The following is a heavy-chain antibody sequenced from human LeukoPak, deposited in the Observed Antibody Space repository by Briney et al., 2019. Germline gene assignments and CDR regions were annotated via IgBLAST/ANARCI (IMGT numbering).Heavy chain of an antibody. CDR1: GFTFSRDW. J-gene: IGHJ4*02. V-gene: IGHV3-74*01. CDR3: VRALMGTSDH. D-gene: IGHD7-27*01. Sequence: GRSLRLSCAASGFTFSRDWMHWVRQAPGKGLVWVSRMNSDGSTTNYADSVKGRFTISRDNSKNTLYLQMNSLRAEDTAVYYCVRALMGTSDHWGQGSLVTVSS. CDR2: MNSDGSTT.